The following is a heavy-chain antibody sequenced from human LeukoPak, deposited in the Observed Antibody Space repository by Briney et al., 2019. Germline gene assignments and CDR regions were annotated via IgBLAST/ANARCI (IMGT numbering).Heavy chain of an antibody. V-gene: IGHV5-51*01. CDR2: IYPGDSDT. CDR3: ARINSSSWLNGWFDP. J-gene: IGHJ5*02. D-gene: IGHD6-13*01. Sequence: GESLKISCKGSEYSFSSYWIGWVRQMPGKGLERMGIIYPGDSDTRYSPSFQGQVTISADKSISTAYLQWSSLKASDTAMYYCARINSSSWLNGWFDPWGQGTLVTVSS. CDR1: EYSFSSYW.